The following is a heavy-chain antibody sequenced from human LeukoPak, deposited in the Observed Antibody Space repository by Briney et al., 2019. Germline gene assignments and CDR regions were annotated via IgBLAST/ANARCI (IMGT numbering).Heavy chain of an antibody. Sequence: SETLSLTCAVYGGSFSGYYWSWIRQPPGKGLEWMGEINHSGSTNYNPSLKSRVTISVDTSKNQFSLKLSSVTAADTAVYYCARAGIAVAGDAFDIWGQGTMVTVSS. D-gene: IGHD6-19*01. CDR2: INHSGST. V-gene: IGHV4-34*01. J-gene: IGHJ3*02. CDR1: GGSFSGYY. CDR3: ARAGIAVAGDAFDI.